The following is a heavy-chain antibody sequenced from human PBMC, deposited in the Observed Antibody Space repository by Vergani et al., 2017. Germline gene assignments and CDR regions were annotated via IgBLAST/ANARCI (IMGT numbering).Heavy chain of an antibody. CDR3: VRTEYCTGIACNTRFDS. CDR2: IDEYGNRA. V-gene: IGHV3-74*03. CDR1: GFSFNTYW. J-gene: IGHJ5*01. Sequence: EVQLVESEGGSVQSGGSLRLSCVASGFSFNTYWMHWVRQVPGKGLMWVARIDEYGNRAPYGDFETGRFTISRDNAKNTVFLQMNNLRADDAGVYYCVRTEYCTGIACNTRFDSWGQGALVTVSS. D-gene: IGHD2-8*02.